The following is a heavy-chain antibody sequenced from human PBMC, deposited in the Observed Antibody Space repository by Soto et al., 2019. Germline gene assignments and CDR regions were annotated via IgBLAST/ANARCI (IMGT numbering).Heavy chain of an antibody. V-gene: IGHV3-23*01. Sequence: EVQLLESGGDLVQPGGSLRLSCAASGFTFSSYAMSWVRQAPGKGLEWVSTISGRGDDTYYTDSVKGRFTISRGNSKNPLYVHMNTLRAEDTAVYYCARAQPTYSSSYFDYWGQGTLGTVSS. CDR2: ISGRGDDT. CDR1: GFTFSSYA. J-gene: IGHJ4*02. CDR3: ARAQPTYSSSYFDY. D-gene: IGHD3-22*01.